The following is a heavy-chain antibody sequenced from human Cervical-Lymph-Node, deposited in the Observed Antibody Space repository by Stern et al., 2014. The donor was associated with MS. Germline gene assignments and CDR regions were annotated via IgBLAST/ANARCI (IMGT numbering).Heavy chain of an antibody. CDR3: ATPSTVTVGGMDV. CDR1: GGTFSTQA. CDR2: IIPIFGTP. D-gene: IGHD4-17*01. V-gene: IGHV1-69*01. Sequence: VQLVQSGAEVKKPGSSVKVSCKASGGTFSTQAINWVRQAPGQGLEWVGGIIPIFGTPNYAQKGQERVTITADDSTSTAYMDLSSLRSEDTAVYYCATPSTVTVGGMDVWGQGTTVTVSS. J-gene: IGHJ6*02.